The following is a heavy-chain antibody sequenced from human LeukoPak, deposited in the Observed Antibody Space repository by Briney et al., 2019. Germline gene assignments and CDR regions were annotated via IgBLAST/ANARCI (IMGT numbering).Heavy chain of an antibody. Sequence: PSQTLSLTCTVSGGSISSGGYYWSWIRQPPGKGLEWIGYIYYSGSTYYNPSLKSRVTISVDTSKNQFSLKLSSVTAADTAVYYCARVRAARHTEVDYWGQGTLVTVSS. CDR3: ARVRAARHTEVDY. V-gene: IGHV4-30-4*08. CDR2: IYYSGST. CDR1: GGSISSGGYY. J-gene: IGHJ4*02. D-gene: IGHD6-6*01.